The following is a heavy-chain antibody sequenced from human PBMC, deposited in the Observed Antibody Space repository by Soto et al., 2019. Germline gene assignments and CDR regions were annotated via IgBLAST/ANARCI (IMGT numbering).Heavy chain of an antibody. V-gene: IGHV4-59*01. D-gene: IGHD2-15*01. CDR3: ARADPDASVGY. CDR2: ISYSGST. CDR1: GGSMSSYY. Sequence: SETLSLTCTVSGGSMSSYYWTWLRQSPGRGLEWIGYISYSGSTYHNPSLKSRVTISADTSKNQFSLRMNSMIAADTAVYYCARADPDASVGYWGQGTLVTVSS. J-gene: IGHJ4*02.